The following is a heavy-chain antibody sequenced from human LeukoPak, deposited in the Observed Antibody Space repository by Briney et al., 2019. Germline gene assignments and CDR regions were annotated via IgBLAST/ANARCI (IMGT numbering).Heavy chain of an antibody. D-gene: IGHD4-11*01. Sequence: QPGGSLRLSCAASGFTFSSYGMHWVRQAPGKGLEWVAVISYDGSNKYYADSVKGRLTISRDNSKNTLYLQMNSLRAEDTAVYYCARDLPSYSNYGMVGVPPVGGMDVWGQGTTVTVSS. CDR3: ARDLPSYSNYGMVGVPPVGGMDV. J-gene: IGHJ6*02. CDR1: GFTFSSYG. CDR2: ISYDGSNK. V-gene: IGHV3-30*03.